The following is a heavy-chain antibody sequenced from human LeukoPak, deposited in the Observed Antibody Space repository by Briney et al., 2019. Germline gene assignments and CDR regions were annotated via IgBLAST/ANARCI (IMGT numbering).Heavy chain of an antibody. V-gene: IGHV1-2*02. CDR1: GYTFTGYY. D-gene: IGHD4-17*01. CDR3: ARDQGGDGDYINYFDY. Sequence: ASVKVSCKASGYTFTGYYMHWVRQAPGQGLEWMGWINPNSGGTNYAQKFQGRVTMTRDTSISTAYMELSRLRSDDTAVYYCARDQGGDGDYINYFDYWGQGTLVTVSS. J-gene: IGHJ4*02. CDR2: INPNSGGT.